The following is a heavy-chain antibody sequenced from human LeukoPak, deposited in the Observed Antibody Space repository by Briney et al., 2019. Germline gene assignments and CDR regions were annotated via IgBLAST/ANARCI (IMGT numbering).Heavy chain of an antibody. J-gene: IGHJ3*02. CDR2: IKEDGSAK. D-gene: IGHD2-15*01. CDR3: ARDYDYFSGHNLDAFDI. V-gene: IGHV3-7*01. Sequence: PGGSLRLSCAASGLTFSNYWMTWVRQAPGKGLEWVANIKEDGSAKSYVDSVKGRFTISGDNAKNSLYLQMDNLRVEDTAVYYCARDYDYFSGHNLDAFDIWGQGTTVTVSS. CDR1: GLTFSNYW.